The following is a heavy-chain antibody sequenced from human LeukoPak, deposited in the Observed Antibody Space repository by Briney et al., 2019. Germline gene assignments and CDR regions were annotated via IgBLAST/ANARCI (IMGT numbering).Heavy chain of an antibody. J-gene: IGHJ4*02. D-gene: IGHD3-10*01. V-gene: IGHV5-51*01. Sequence: GESLKISCKGSGYSFTTYWVVWVRQMPGKGLEWMGIIYPGDSDTRYSPSFQGQVTISAVRSINTAYLQWTSLTASDTAMYYCARQDHGSYDYWGQGTLVTVSS. CDR2: IYPGDSDT. CDR3: ARQDHGSYDY. CDR1: GYSFTTYW.